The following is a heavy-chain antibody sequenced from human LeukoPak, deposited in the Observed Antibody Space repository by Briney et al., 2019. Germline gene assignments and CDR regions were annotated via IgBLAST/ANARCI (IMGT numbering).Heavy chain of an antibody. CDR2: ISDSGGGT. CDR3: AKDLTPSDY. CDR1: GFTFSSYA. J-gene: IGHJ4*02. V-gene: IGHV3-23*01. Sequence: GGSLRLSCAASGFTFSSYAMSWVRQTPGKGLEWVSGISDSGGGTYYADSVKGRFTISRDNSKNTLYLQMNSLRAEDTAVCYCAKDLTPSDYWGQGTLVTVSS.